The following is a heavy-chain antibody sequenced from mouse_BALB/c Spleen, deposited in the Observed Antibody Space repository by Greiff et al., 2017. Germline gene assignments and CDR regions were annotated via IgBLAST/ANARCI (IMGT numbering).Heavy chain of an antibody. D-gene: IGHD3-1*01. CDR2: IWAGGST. CDR3: ASHSSGSWFAY. CDR1: GFSLTSYG. Sequence: VQLQESGPGLVAPSQSLSITCTVSGFSLTSYGVHWVRQPPGKGLEWLGVIWAGGSTNYNSALMSRLSISKDNSKSQVFLKMNSLQTDDTAMYYCASHSSGSWFAYWGQGTLVTVSA. J-gene: IGHJ3*01. V-gene: IGHV2-9*02.